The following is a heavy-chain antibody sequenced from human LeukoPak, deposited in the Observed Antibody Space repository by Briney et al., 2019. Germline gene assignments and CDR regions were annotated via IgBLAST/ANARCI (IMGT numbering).Heavy chain of an antibody. D-gene: IGHD2-21*02. Sequence: ASVKVSCKASGYTFTSYDINWVRQAPGQGLEWMGWMNPNSGNTGYAQKFQGRVTMTRNTSISTAYMELSSLRSEDTAVYYCARGQLPVVTGTNWFDPWGQGTLVTVSS. V-gene: IGHV1-8*01. J-gene: IGHJ5*02. CDR3: ARGQLPVVTGTNWFDP. CDR1: GYTFTSYD. CDR2: MNPNSGNT.